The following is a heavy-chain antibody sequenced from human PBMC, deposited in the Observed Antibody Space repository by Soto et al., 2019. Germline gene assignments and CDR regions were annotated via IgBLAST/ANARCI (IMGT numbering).Heavy chain of an antibody. CDR2: ISHTGTT. D-gene: IGHD2-21*01. CDR1: GGSFSGFY. Sequence: LPFTCDVYGGSFSGFYWSWIRQPPGKGLEWPGEISHTGTTNYNPPLKSRVIISADTSKNPLSLKLTSVTAADTAVYYCAYEVKSDLFYARDVWGQVTTVT. CDR3: AYEVKSDLFYARDV. J-gene: IGHJ6*02. V-gene: IGHV4-34*01.